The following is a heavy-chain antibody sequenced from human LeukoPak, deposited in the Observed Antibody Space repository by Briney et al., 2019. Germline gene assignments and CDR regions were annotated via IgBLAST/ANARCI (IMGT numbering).Heavy chain of an antibody. CDR2: INPNSGGT. D-gene: IGHD1-7*01. CDR3: ARVLLGTGTTFSDY. J-gene: IGHJ4*02. CDR1: GYTFTGYY. V-gene: IGHV1-2*02. Sequence: GASVSVSCKASGYTFTGYYMHWVRQAPGQGLEWMGWINPNSGGTNYAQKLQGRVTMTRDTPISTAYMELSRLRSDDTAVYYCARVLLGTGTTFSDYWGQGALVTVSP.